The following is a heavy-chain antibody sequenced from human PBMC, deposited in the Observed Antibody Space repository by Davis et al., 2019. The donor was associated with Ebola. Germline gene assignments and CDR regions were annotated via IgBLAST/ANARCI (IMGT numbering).Heavy chain of an antibody. J-gene: IGHJ4*02. Sequence: GESLKIPCAASGFTFSNYAMSWVRQAPGKGLEWVSSISVSGNSVYYADSVKGQFTISRDNSKSTLFHQMNSLRVEDTAVYYCVRDVLPMRQLLPGYWGQGTLVTVSP. D-gene: IGHD2-2*01. V-gene: IGHV3-23*01. CDR3: VRDVLPMRQLLPGY. CDR1: GFTFSNYA. CDR2: ISVSGNSV.